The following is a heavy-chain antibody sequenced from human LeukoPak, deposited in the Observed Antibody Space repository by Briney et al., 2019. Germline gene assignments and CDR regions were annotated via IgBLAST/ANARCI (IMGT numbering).Heavy chain of an antibody. CDR3: ARELGSSWYQY. CDR1: GLPFSSFS. CDR2: ISSSSCYI. Sequence: GGSLRLSCAASGLPFSSFSMNWVRQAPGRGLEWVSSISSSSCYIYYTDSVEGRFTISRDNAKNSRYLQMNSLRAEDTAVYYCARELGSSWYQYWGQGTLVTVSS. D-gene: IGHD6-13*01. J-gene: IGHJ4*02. V-gene: IGHV3-21*01.